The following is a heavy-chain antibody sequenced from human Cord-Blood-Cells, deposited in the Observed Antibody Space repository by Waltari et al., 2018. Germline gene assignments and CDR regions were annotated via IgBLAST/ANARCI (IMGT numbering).Heavy chain of an antibody. CDR3: AELYCSRTSCPLRCFYP. D-gene: IGHD2-2*01. V-gene: IGHV3-74*01. Sequence: EVQLVESGGGLVQPGGSLRLSCAASGFTFSSYWMHLVRLARGKGVVMVSRINSEGVSTRCAEPVKGRATITRDNAKNTPYLQMNRMRAEDTAVYYCAELYCSRTSCPLRCFYPWGQGTLVTVSS. CDR1: GFTFSSYW. J-gene: IGHJ5*02. CDR2: INSEGVST.